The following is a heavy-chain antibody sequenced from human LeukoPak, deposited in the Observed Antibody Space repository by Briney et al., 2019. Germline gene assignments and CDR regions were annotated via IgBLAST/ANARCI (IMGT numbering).Heavy chain of an antibody. V-gene: IGHV1-69*04. CDR3: ARCRRFEIGAAFDI. Sequence: SVKVSCKASGCTFRNYAISWVRQAPGQGLEWMGRIIPIIGIANYAQKFQGRVTITADKSTSTAYMELSGLRSEDTAVYYCARCRRFEIGAAFDIWGQGTMVTVSS. D-gene: IGHD3-10*01. CDR1: GCTFRNYA. CDR2: IIPIIGIA. J-gene: IGHJ3*02.